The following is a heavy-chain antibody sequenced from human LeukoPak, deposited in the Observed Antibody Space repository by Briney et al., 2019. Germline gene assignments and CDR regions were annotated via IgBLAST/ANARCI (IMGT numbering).Heavy chain of an antibody. CDR1: GFTFNSSS. CDR2: ISGESKYI. Sequence: GGSLRLSCAAAGFTFNSSSMNWVRQTPGKGLEWVSSISGESKYIYYADSVTGRFTISRDNAKNSLYLQMSTLRAEDTAVYYCARGAVFQGNYDYWGQGTQVTVSS. V-gene: IGHV3-21*01. D-gene: IGHD3-10*01. J-gene: IGHJ4*02. CDR3: ARGAVFQGNYDY.